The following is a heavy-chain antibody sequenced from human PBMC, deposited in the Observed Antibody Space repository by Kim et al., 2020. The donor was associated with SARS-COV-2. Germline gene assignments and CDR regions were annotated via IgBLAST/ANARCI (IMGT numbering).Heavy chain of an antibody. D-gene: IGHD5-12*01. V-gene: IGHV3-21*01. Sequence: GGSLRLSCAASGFTFSSYSMNWVRQAPGKGLEWVSSISSSSSYIYYADSVKGRFTISRDNAKNSLYLQMNSLRAEDTAVYYCAREYDSGYGYYYYYYGMDVWGQGTTVTVSS. J-gene: IGHJ6*02. CDR1: GFTFSSYS. CDR2: ISSSSSYI. CDR3: AREYDSGYGYYYYYYGMDV.